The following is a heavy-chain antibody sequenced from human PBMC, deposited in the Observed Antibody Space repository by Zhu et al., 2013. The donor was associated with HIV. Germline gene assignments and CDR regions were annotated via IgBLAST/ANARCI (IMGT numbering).Heavy chain of an antibody. CDR2: IIPIFATA. CDR1: RGTFSFYA. V-gene: IGHV1-69*01. D-gene: IGHD1-26*01. J-gene: IGHJ6*01. Sequence: QVQLVQSGAEVKKPGSSVNVSCKASRGTFSFYAISWVRQAPGQGLEWMGGIIPIFATANYAQKFQGRVTITADESTSTAYMELSRLRSDDTAVYYCARDRIVGSRLWYGMDVWGPRDHGHRSPQ. CDR3: ARDRIVGSRLWYGMDV.